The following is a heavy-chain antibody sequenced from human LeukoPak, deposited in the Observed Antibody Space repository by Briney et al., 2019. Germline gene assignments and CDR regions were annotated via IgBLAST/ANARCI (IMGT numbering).Heavy chain of an antibody. CDR1: GGPISSSSYF. Sequence: SETLSLTCTVSGGPISSSSYFWGWIRQPPGKGLEWIGNIYYSGSTYYNPSLKSRLTISVDTSKNQFSLRLSSVTAADTAVYYCAREPGDWGQGTLVTVSS. CDR3: AREPGD. CDR2: IYYSGST. J-gene: IGHJ4*02. D-gene: IGHD2-2*01. V-gene: IGHV4-39*07.